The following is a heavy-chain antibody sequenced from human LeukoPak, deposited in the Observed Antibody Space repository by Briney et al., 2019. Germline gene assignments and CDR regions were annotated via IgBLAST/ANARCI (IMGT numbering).Heavy chain of an antibody. Sequence: PGGSLRLSCAASGFTFRSYSMNWVRQAPGKGLEWVSSISSSSSYIYYADSVKGRFTISRDNAKNSLYLQMNSLRAEDTAVYYCARGDSSGYYLTYFDYWGQGTLVTVSS. CDR2: ISSSSSYI. J-gene: IGHJ4*02. D-gene: IGHD3-22*01. CDR1: GFTFRSYS. V-gene: IGHV3-21*01. CDR3: ARGDSSGYYLTYFDY.